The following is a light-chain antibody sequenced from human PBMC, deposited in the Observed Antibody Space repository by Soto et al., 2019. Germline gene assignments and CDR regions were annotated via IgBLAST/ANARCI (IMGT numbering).Light chain of an antibody. J-gene: IGLJ3*02. CDR1: SSDIGSHNF. CDR3: CSYAGNTTWV. Sequence: QSVLTQPASVSGSPGQSITISCTGTSSDIGSHNFVSWYQQRPGKAPKLMIFEVTKRPSGVSNRFSASKSGNTASLTISGVQAEDEADYYCCSYAGNTTWVFGGGTKHTVL. CDR2: EVT. V-gene: IGLV2-23*02.